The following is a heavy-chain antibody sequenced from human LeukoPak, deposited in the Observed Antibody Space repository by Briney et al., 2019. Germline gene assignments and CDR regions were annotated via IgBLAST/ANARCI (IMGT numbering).Heavy chain of an antibody. Sequence: ASVKVSCKASRGTFSSYTISWVRQAPGQGLEWMGRIIPILGIANYAQKFQGRVTITADKSTSTAYMELSSLRSEDTAVYYCARGTVVVPADYWGQGTLVTVSS. CDR1: RGTFSSYT. J-gene: IGHJ4*02. D-gene: IGHD2-2*01. V-gene: IGHV1-69*02. CDR3: ARGTVVVPADY. CDR2: IIPILGIA.